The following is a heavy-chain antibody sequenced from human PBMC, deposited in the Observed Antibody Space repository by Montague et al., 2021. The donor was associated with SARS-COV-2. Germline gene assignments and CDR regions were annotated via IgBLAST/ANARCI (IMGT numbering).Heavy chain of an antibody. CDR3: ARTARGNSGGYSVTFDI. CDR2: IYYTGNT. CDR1: GDSISSSSYY. D-gene: IGHD3-22*01. J-gene: IGHJ3*02. Sequence: SETLSLTCTVSGDSISSSSYYWAWIRQPPGKGLEWIGNIYYTGNTYYNPSLKSRVTISVDTSKNQFSLKLSSVTAADTAVYYCARTARGNSGGYSVTFDIWGQGTMVTVSS. V-gene: IGHV4-39*01.